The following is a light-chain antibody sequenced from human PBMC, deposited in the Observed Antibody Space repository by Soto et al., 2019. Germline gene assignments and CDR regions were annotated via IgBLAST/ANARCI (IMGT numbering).Light chain of an antibody. CDR1: SSDVGSYKY. Sequence: ALTQPASVSGSPGQSITISCTGTSSDVGSYKYVSWYQQYPGKAPKLMIYEGSKRPSGVSNRFSGFKSGNTSSLTITGLQAEDEADYYCCSYAGSSTPYVFGSGTKVTVL. CDR3: CSYAGSSTPYV. J-gene: IGLJ1*01. CDR2: EGS. V-gene: IGLV2-23*01.